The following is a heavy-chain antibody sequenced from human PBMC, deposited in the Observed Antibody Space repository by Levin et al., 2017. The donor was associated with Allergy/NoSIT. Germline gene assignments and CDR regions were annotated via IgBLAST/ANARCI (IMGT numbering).Heavy chain of an antibody. Sequence: GSLRLSCAASGFTFSSHWMNWVRQSPGKGLEWVANIKQDGSEKNYVDSVKGRFTISRDNAKNSLYLQMNSLTAEDTALYYCTRIGKNPPDYWGQGTLVTVSS. D-gene: IGHD1-14*01. CDR3: TRIGKNPPDY. CDR2: IKQDGSEK. J-gene: IGHJ4*02. V-gene: IGHV3-7*01. CDR1: GFTFSSHW.